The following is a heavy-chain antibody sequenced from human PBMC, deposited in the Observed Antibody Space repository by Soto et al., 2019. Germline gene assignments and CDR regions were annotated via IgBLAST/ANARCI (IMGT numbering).Heavy chain of an antibody. CDR2: IYESGDT. CDR3: ARGLYRTNWLKGTYNWFDP. D-gene: IGHD3-9*01. V-gene: IGHV4-4*02. CDR1: GGSISISNW. Sequence: QVKLQESGPGLVKPSGTLSLTCAVSGGSISISNWWSWVRQPPGKGLEWIGEIYESGDTNYNPSLKSRVAISMDKSKNQFSLELTSVTAADTAVYYCARGLYRTNWLKGTYNWFDPWGQGTLVTVSS. J-gene: IGHJ5*02.